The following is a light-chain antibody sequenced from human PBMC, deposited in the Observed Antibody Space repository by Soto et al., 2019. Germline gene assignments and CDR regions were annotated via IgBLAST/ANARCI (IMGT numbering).Light chain of an antibody. CDR3: QQYGSSPKGFT. Sequence: EIVLTQSPGTLSLSPGERATLSCRASQSVSSSYLAWYQQKPGQAPRLRIYGASSRATGIPDRFSGSGSGTDFTLTISRLEPEDFAVDYCQQYGSSPKGFTFGPGTKVDIK. CDR2: GAS. V-gene: IGKV3-20*01. J-gene: IGKJ3*01. CDR1: QSVSSSY.